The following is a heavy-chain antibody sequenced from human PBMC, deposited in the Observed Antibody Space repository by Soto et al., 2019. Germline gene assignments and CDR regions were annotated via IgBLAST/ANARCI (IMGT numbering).Heavy chain of an antibody. CDR1: GDSISSGGYS. Sequence: QLQLQESGSGLVKPSQTLSLTCTVSGDSISSGGYSWSWIRQPPGKGLEWIGDIYRSGSTYYNPSIESRVTISADRSKNQFSLRVRSVTAADTAVYYCARGGYYYDSSGYYHDAFDIWGQGTMVTVSS. V-gene: IGHV4-30-2*01. J-gene: IGHJ3*02. CDR3: ARGGYYYDSSGYYHDAFDI. CDR2: IYRSGST. D-gene: IGHD3-22*01.